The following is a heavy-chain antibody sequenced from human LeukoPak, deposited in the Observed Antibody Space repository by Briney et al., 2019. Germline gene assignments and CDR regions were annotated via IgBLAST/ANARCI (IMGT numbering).Heavy chain of an antibody. CDR1: GYTFIVYY. CDR2: INPRTGDT. J-gene: IGHJ5*02. D-gene: IGHD2-2*01. CDR3: ARESIVVVPAAYFDP. Sequence: ASVKVSCKASGYTFIVYYIQWLRQAPGQGLEWMGWINPRTGDTNCAQHFQGRLTVTRDTSISTAYMELSSLTSDDTAVYFCARESIVVVPAAYFDPWGQGTLVTVSS. V-gene: IGHV1-2*02.